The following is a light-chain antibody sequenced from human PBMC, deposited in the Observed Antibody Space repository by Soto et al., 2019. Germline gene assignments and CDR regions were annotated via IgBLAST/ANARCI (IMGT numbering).Light chain of an antibody. CDR1: QSVSNNY. J-gene: IGKJ1*01. V-gene: IGKV3-20*01. CDR3: QRYSSSRT. Sequence: EIVLTQSPGTLSLSPRERATLSYRASQSVSNNYLAWYQQKPGQAPGLLIYGGSSRATGIPVRFSGSGSETDFTLTITRLEPEDFAVYYCQRYSSSRTFGQGTKVDTK. CDR2: GGS.